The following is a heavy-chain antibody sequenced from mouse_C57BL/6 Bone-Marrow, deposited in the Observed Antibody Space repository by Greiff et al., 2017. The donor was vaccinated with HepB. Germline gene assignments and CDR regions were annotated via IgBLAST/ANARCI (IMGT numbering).Heavy chain of an antibody. CDR3: TTTNYGSSYAMDY. V-gene: IGHV14-4*01. J-gene: IGHJ4*01. CDR1: GFNIKDDY. D-gene: IGHD1-1*01. Sequence: VQLKQSGAELVRPGASVKLSCTASGFNIKDDYMHWVKQRPEQGLEWIGWIDPENGDTEYASKFQGKATITADTSSNTAYLQLSSLTSEDTAVYYCTTTNYGSSYAMDYWGQGTSVTVSS. CDR2: IDPENGDT.